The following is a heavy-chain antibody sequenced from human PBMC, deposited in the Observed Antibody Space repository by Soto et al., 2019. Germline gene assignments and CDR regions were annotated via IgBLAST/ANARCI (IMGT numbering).Heavy chain of an antibody. CDR1: GFTFDEYA. D-gene: IGHD3-3*01. J-gene: IGHJ4*02. CDR3: ARDSFSYDDFWSGFYSCFDY. Sequence: PGGSLRLSCAASGFTFDEYALTWVRQAPGKGLVWVSRINSDGSSTNYADSVKGRFTISRDNAKNTLYLQMNSLIADDTAVYYCARDSFSYDDFWSGFYSCFDYWGQGALVTVS. V-gene: IGHV3-74*01. CDR2: INSDGSST.